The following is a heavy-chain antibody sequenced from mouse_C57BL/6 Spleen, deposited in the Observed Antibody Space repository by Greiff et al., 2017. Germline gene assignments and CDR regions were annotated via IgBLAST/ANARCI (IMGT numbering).Heavy chain of an antibody. J-gene: IGHJ2*01. CDR3: ARRIYDGYYVGYFDY. V-gene: IGHV1-52*01. Sequence: QVQLQQPGAELVRPGSSVKLSCKASGYTFTSYWMHWVKQRPIQGLEWIGNIDPSDSETHYNQKFKDKATLTVDKSSSTAYMQLSSLTSEDSAVYYCARRIYDGYYVGYFDYWGQGTTLTVSS. CDR2: IDPSDSET. D-gene: IGHD2-3*01. CDR1: GYTFTSYW.